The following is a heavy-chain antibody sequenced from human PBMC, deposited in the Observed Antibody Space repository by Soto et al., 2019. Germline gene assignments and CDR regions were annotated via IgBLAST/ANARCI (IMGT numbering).Heavy chain of an antibody. J-gene: IGHJ4*02. Sequence: PGGSLRLSCVGSGFTFSDRWMNWVRQAPGKGLEWLANIKEDGSEKNYVASVTGRFTISRDNAKNSLYLQMNRLRVEDTAVYYCGRDHGGGQLAPGRGGRGTLVPVSS. CDR1: GFTFSDRW. D-gene: IGHD6-6*01. CDR2: IKEDGSEK. CDR3: GRDHGGGQLAPGR. V-gene: IGHV3-7*01.